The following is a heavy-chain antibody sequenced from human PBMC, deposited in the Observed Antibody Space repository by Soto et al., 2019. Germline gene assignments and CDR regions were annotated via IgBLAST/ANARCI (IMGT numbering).Heavy chain of an antibody. CDR1: GDSVPSNSAA. CDR2: TYYRSKWYN. CDR3: ARARGSYYGSGSFYYYGMDV. V-gene: IGHV6-1*01. D-gene: IGHD3-10*01. J-gene: IGHJ6*02. Sequence: SQTLSLTCAISGDSVPSNSAAWNWIRQSPSRGLEWLGRTYYRSKWYNDYAVSVKSRITINPDTSKNQFSLQLNSVTPEDTAVYYCARARGSYYGSGSFYYYGMDVWGQGTTVTVSS.